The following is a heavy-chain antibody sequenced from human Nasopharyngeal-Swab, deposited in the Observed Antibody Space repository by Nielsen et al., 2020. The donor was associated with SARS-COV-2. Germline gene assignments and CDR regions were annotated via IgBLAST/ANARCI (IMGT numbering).Heavy chain of an antibody. CDR3: ARGIIAAAED. CDR1: GFTFTSYD. Sequence: GGSLRLSCAASGFTFTSYDIHWVRQAPGKGLEWVAVISYDGSTKYYADSVKGQFTVSRDNSKHTLYLQINSLRAEDTAVYYCARGIIAAAEDWGQGTLVTVSS. J-gene: IGHJ4*02. CDR2: ISYDGSTK. D-gene: IGHD6-13*01. V-gene: IGHV3-30-3*01.